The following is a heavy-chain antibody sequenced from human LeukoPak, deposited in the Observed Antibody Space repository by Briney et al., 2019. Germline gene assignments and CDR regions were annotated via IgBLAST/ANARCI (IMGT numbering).Heavy chain of an antibody. Sequence: GGSLRLSCAASGFTFSSYWMSWVRQAPGKGLEWVANIKQDGSEKYYVDSVKGRFTISRDNAKNSLYLQMNSLRAEDTAVYYCAISGPPPGIAVSYFDYWGQGTLVTVSS. V-gene: IGHV3-7*01. CDR3: AISGPPPGIAVSYFDY. CDR1: GFTFSSYW. D-gene: IGHD6-19*01. CDR2: IKQDGSEK. J-gene: IGHJ4*02.